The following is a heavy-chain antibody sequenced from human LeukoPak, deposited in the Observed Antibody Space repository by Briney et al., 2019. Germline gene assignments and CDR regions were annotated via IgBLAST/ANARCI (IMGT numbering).Heavy chain of an antibody. CDR1: GFTFIIYA. V-gene: IGHV3-64*01. CDR3: ARSGIAALNWFDP. D-gene: IGHD6-13*01. J-gene: IGHJ5*02. CDR2: ISSNGGST. Sequence: PGGSLRLSCAASGFTFIIYAMHWVRQAPGKGLEYVSAISSNGGSTYYANSVKGRFTISRDNSKNTLYPQMGSLRAEDMAVYYCARSGIAALNWFDPWGQGTLVTVSS.